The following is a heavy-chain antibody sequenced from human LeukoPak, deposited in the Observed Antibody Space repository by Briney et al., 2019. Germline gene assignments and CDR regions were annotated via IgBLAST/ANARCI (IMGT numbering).Heavy chain of an antibody. CDR1: GFTFSSYG. CDR2: IRYDGSNK. J-gene: IGHJ4*02. V-gene: IGHV3-30*02. CDR3: AKADNIVVVTAIGLPFDY. Sequence: GGFLRLSCAASGFTFSSYGMHWVRQAPGKGLEWVAFIRYDGSNKYYADSVKGRFTIYRDNSKNTLYLQMNSLRAEDTAVYYCAKADNIVVVTAIGLPFDYWGQGRSVTVSS. D-gene: IGHD2-21*02.